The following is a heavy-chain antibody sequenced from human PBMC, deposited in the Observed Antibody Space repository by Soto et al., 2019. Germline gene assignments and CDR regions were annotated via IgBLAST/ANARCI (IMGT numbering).Heavy chain of an antibody. D-gene: IGHD1-1*01. V-gene: IGHV4-4*07. CDR3: VRDGTKTLRDIDWFDP. J-gene: IGHJ5*02. CDR1: VASISVYY. Sequence: PAETLSVNCTISVASISVYYWSWMRKSAGKGLEWIGRIYATGTTDCNPSLKSRVMMSVDTSKKQFSLKLRSVTAADTAVYYCVRDGTKTLRDIDWFDPWGQGSMFTVSS. CDR2: IYATGTT.